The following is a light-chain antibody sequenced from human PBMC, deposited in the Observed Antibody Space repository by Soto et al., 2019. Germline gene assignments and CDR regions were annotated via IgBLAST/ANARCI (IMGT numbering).Light chain of an antibody. J-gene: IGKJ5*01. Sequence: VLTQAPGALAVSPGERATLSCRACQAITINVGWYPLKDCQVPRLLIYGASTGATGVPDRFSGSGSGTGFTLTISRLEAEDFGVYYCQQYGGSPVPFGQGTRPGI. CDR1: QAITIN. CDR3: QQYGGSPVP. V-gene: IGKV3-20*01. CDR2: GAS.